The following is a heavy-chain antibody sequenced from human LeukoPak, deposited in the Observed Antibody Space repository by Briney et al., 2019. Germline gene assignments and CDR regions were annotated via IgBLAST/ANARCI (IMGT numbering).Heavy chain of an antibody. CDR1: GGSISSSSYY. CDR2: IYYSGST. D-gene: IGHD2/OR15-2a*01. Sequence: SETLSLTCTVSGGSISSSSYYWGWIRQPPGKGLEWIGSIYYSGSTYYNPSLKSRVTISVDTSKNQFSLKLSSVTAADTAVYYCAREEIAGLGYWGQGTLVTVSS. J-gene: IGHJ4*02. CDR3: AREEIAGLGY. V-gene: IGHV4-39*07.